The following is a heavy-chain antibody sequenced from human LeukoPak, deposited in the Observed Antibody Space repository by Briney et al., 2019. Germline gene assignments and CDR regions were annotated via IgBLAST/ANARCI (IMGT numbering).Heavy chain of an antibody. J-gene: IGHJ4*02. Sequence: PGGSLRLSCAASGFTFSSYSMNWVRQAPGKGLEWVSYISNTGSTIYYADSVRGRFTISRDNAKNSLYLQMNSLRAEDTAVYYCARGPYSSSSYFDYWGQGTLVTVSS. CDR3: ARGPYSSSSYFDY. CDR1: GFTFSSYS. CDR2: ISNTGSTI. D-gene: IGHD6-6*01. V-gene: IGHV3-48*01.